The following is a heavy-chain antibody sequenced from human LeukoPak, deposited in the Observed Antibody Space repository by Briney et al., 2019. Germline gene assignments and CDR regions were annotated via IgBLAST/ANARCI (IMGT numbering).Heavy chain of an antibody. CDR3: ARDRFYFYHMDV. CDR2: IKQDGNEK. Sequence: PGGSLRLSCAASGFTFSNAWMSWVRQAPGKGLEWVANIKQDGNEKYYVDSMKGRFTVSRDNAKNSLYLQMNNLRAEDTAVYYCARDRFYFYHMDVWGKGTTVTVSS. J-gene: IGHJ6*03. CDR1: GFTFSNAW. V-gene: IGHV3-7*01.